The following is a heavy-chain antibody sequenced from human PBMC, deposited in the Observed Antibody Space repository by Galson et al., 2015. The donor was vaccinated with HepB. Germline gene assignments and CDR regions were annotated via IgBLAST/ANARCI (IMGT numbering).Heavy chain of an antibody. J-gene: IGHJ4*02. D-gene: IGHD6-13*01. V-gene: IGHV4-39*01. CDR3: ARGLSAAGQYYFDD. Sequence: SETLSLTCTVSGGSLSNSRYSWGWLRQPPGKGLELIGIIYYSGTTYHNPSLKSRVNISVDTSKKQFSLKLSSVTAADTAVYYCARGLSAAGQYYFDDWGQGTLITVSS. CDR1: GGSLSNSRYS. CDR2: IYYSGTT.